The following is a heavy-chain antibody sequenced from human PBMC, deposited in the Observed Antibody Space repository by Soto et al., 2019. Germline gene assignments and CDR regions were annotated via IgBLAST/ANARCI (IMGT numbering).Heavy chain of an antibody. CDR2: ISWNSGSI. Sequence: DVQLVESGGGLVQPGRSLRLSCAASGFTFDDYAMHWVRQAPGKGLEWVSGISWNSGSIGYADSVKGRFTISRDNAKNSLYLQMNSLRAEDTALYYCAKDALGYCSGGSCAGGIDYWGQGTLVTVSS. CDR1: GFTFDDYA. J-gene: IGHJ4*02. D-gene: IGHD2-15*01. CDR3: AKDALGYCSGGSCAGGIDY. V-gene: IGHV3-9*01.